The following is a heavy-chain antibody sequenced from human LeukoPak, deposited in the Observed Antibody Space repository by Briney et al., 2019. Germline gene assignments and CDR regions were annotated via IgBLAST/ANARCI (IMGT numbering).Heavy chain of an antibody. CDR2: INAGNGNT. CDR3: ARTFSIASAGRNDY. Sequence: ASVKVSCKASGYTFTSYAMHWVRQAPGQRLEWMGWINAGNGNTKYSQKFQGRVTITRDTSASTAYMELSSLTPEDTAVYYCARTFSIASAGRNDYWGQGTLVTVSS. V-gene: IGHV1-3*01. CDR1: GYTFTSYA. D-gene: IGHD6-13*01. J-gene: IGHJ4*02.